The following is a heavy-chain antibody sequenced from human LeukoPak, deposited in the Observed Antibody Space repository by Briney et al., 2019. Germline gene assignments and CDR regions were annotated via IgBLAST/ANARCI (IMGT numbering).Heavy chain of an antibody. CDR2: ITGSSTSI. Sequence: PGGSLRLSCAASGFIFSSYSMNWVRQAPGKGLEWVSSITGSSTSIYYADSVKGRFTISRDNAKNSLYLQMNSLRAEDTAVYYCARDRDSSASQMNYWGQGTLVTVSS. CDR1: GFIFSSYS. V-gene: IGHV3-21*01. J-gene: IGHJ4*02. CDR3: ARDRDSSASQMNY. D-gene: IGHD3-22*01.